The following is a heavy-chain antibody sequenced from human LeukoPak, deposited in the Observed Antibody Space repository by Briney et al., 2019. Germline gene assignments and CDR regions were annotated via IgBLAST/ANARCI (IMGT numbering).Heavy chain of an antibody. J-gene: IGHJ5*02. CDR2: ISAYNGNT. CDR1: GYTFTSYG. V-gene: IGHV1-18*01. D-gene: IGHD2-2*02. Sequence: ASVKVSCKASGYTFTSYGISWVRQAPGQGLEWMGWISAYNGNTNYAQKLQGRVTMTTDTSTSTAYMELRSLRSDDTAVYYCARDRVIVVVPAAIRGPNWFDPWGHGSPVTVSS. CDR3: ARDRVIVVVPAAIRGPNWFDP.